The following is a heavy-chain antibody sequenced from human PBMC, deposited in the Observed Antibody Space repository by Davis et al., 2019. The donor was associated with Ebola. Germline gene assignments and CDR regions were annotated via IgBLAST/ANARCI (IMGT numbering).Heavy chain of an antibody. V-gene: IGHV4-59*01. J-gene: IGHJ1*01. CDR1: GVSIRSYR. Sequence: SETLSLTCSVSGVSIRSYRWNWIRQTPGKGLEWIGYMYYSGTSNYNPSLKSRLTISVDTSKNQFFLKLRSVTAADTAVYYCASCGGDCFPPYFLHWGQRILVTVSS. CDR2: MYYSGTS. CDR3: ASCGGDCFPPYFLH. D-gene: IGHD2-21*02.